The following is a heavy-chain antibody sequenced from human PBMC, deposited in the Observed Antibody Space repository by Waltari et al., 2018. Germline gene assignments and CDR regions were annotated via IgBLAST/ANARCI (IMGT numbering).Heavy chain of an antibody. J-gene: IGHJ4*02. V-gene: IGHV1-3*01. D-gene: IGHD6-13*01. Sequence: QVQLVQSGAEVKKPGASVKVSCKASGYTFTSYAMHWVRQAPGQRLEWMGWINAGNGNTKYSQKCQGRVTITRDTSASTAYMELSSLRSEDTAVYYCARGSRVYYFDYWGQGTLVTVSS. CDR3: ARGSRVYYFDY. CDR1: GYTFTSYA. CDR2: INAGNGNT.